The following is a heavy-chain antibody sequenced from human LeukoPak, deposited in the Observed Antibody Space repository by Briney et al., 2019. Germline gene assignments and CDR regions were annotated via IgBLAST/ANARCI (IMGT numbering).Heavy chain of an antibody. V-gene: IGHV3-43D*03. J-gene: IGHJ4*02. CDR3: AKDGLSYSGSFLDY. CDR2: ISWDGGST. Sequence: GGSLRLSCAASGFTVSSNYMSWVRQAPGKGLEWVSLISWDGGSTYYADSVKGRFTISRDNSKNSLYLQMNSLRAEDTALYYCAKDGLSYSGSFLDYWGQGTLVTVSS. CDR1: GFTVSSNY. D-gene: IGHD1-26*01.